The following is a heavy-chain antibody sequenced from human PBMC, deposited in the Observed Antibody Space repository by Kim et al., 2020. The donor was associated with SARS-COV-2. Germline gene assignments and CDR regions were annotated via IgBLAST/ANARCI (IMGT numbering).Heavy chain of an antibody. V-gene: IGHV1-8*01. J-gene: IGHJ4*02. Sequence: WMNPNSGNTGYAQKFQGRVTMTRNTSISTAYMELSSLRSEDTAVYYCARGKGPNYYDSSGYYNYYFDYWGQGTLVTVSS. CDR3: ARGKGPNYYDSSGYYNYYFDY. CDR2: MNPNSGNT. D-gene: IGHD3-22*01.